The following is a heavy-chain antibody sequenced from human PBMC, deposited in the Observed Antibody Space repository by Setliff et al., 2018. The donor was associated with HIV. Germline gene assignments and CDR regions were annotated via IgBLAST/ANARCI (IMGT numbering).Heavy chain of an antibody. J-gene: IGHJ1*01. CDR2: INQDGSEK. V-gene: IGHV3-7*01. Sequence: GGSLRLSCAASGFTFSTYWMSWLRQAPGKGLEWVANINQDGSEKYSVDSVKGRFTVSRDNAKNSLYLQMNGLRAEDTAVYYCAKDGSGWSQHWGQGTLVTVSS. D-gene: IGHD6-19*01. CDR1: GFTFSTYW. CDR3: AKDGSGWSQH.